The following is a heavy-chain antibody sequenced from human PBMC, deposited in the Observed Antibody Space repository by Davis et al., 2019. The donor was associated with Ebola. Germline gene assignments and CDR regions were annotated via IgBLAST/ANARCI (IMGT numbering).Heavy chain of an antibody. CDR3: AKSSVAGTSGMDV. Sequence: GESLKISCAASGFTFSSYNMNWVRQAPGKGLEWVSCISRSTNYIYYADSVKGRFTISRDNAKNSLFLQMNSLRAEDTAVYYCAKSSVAGTSGMDVWGQGTTVTVSS. V-gene: IGHV3-21*04. CDR2: ISRSTNYI. CDR1: GFTFSSYN. D-gene: IGHD6-19*01. J-gene: IGHJ6*02.